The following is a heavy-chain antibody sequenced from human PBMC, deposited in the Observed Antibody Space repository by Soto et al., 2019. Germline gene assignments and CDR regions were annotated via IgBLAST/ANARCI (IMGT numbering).Heavy chain of an antibody. J-gene: IGHJ4*03. CDR1: GYTLTELS. CDR3: ATRYGSGSYYDY. CDR2: FDREDGET. Sequence: ASVKVSCKVSGYTLTELSMHWVREAPGKGLEWMGRFDREDGETIYAQKFQGRVTMTEDTSTDTAYMELSSLRSEDTAVYSCATRYGSGSYYDYWGDGTLVTVSS. V-gene: IGHV1-24*01. D-gene: IGHD3-10*01.